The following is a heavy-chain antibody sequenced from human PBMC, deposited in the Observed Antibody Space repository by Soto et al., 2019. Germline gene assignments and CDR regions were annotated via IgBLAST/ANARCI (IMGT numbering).Heavy chain of an antibody. CDR3: AKTDKFHSQSSGWANRFDS. CDR1: GFTFSNYA. V-gene: IGHV3-23*01. D-gene: IGHD6-19*01. Sequence: EVQLLESGGDLAQPGGSLRLICAASGFTFSNYAMTWVRQSPGKGLEWVSTITSAGSTFYGDTVKGRFTSSRDNSKSTLYLQINSLGAEDTAVYYCAKTDKFHSQSSGWANRFDSWGQGTLVTVSS. CDR2: ITSAGST. J-gene: IGHJ4*02.